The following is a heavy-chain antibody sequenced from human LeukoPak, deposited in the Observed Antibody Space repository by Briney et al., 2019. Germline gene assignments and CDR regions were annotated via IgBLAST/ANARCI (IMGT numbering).Heavy chain of an antibody. D-gene: IGHD6-13*01. J-gene: IGHJ4*02. CDR3: ARHGHSSSWYDY. Sequence: SETLSLTCTISGGSISSYYWSWIRQPPGKGLEWIGYIYYSGSTNYNPSLKSRVTISVDTSKNQFSLKLSSVTAADTAVYYCARHGHSSSWYDYWGQGTLVTVSS. CDR2: IYYSGST. CDR1: GGSISSYY. V-gene: IGHV4-59*08.